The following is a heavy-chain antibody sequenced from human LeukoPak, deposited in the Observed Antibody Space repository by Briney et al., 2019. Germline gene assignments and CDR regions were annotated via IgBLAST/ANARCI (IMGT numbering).Heavy chain of an antibody. J-gene: IGHJ4*02. CDR2: ISSSSSYI. Sequence: GGSLRLSCAASGFTFSSYSMNWVRQAQGKGLEWVSSISSSSSYIYYADSVKGRFTISRDNAKNSLYLQMNSLRAEDTAVYYCARVTMVRGVMTVHFDYWGQGTLVTVSS. D-gene: IGHD3-10*01. V-gene: IGHV3-21*01. CDR3: ARVTMVRGVMTVHFDY. CDR1: GFTFSSYS.